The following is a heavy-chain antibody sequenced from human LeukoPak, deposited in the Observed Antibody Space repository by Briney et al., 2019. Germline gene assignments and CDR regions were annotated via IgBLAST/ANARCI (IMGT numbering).Heavy chain of an antibody. CDR2: IYYSGYT. J-gene: IGHJ6*03. CDR3: ARGGGYWPYYYYYMDV. D-gene: IGHD2-21*01. V-gene: IGHV4-39*01. CDR1: GGSISSSSYY. Sequence: SETLSLTCTVSGGSISSSSYYWGWIRQPPGKGLEWIGSIYYSGYTYYNASVESRVTISVDTSKNQFSLKLSSVTAADTAVYYCARGGGYWPYYYYYMDVWGKGTTVTISS.